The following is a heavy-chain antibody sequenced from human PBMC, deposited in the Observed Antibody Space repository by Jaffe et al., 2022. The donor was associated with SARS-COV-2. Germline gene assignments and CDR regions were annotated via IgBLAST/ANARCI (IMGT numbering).Heavy chain of an antibody. CDR3: ARESGLSTHSSGYYKDYYYYGMDV. D-gene: IGHD3-22*01. Sequence: QVQLVESGGGVVQPGRSLRLSCAASGFTFSSYAMHWVRQAPGKGLEWVAVISYDGSNKYYADSVKGRFTISRDNSKNTLYLQMNSLRAEDTAVYYCARESGLSTHSSGYYKDYYYYGMDVWGQGTTVTVSS. V-gene: IGHV3-30-3*01. CDR2: ISYDGSNK. J-gene: IGHJ6*02. CDR1: GFTFSSYA.